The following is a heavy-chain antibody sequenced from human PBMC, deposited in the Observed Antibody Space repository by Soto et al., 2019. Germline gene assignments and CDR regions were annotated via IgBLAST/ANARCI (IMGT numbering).Heavy chain of an antibody. D-gene: IGHD2-2*01. CDR3: ARGIRGPAAICNWFDP. J-gene: IGHJ5*02. V-gene: IGHV1-69*01. CDR1: GATFSSYA. Sequence: QVQLVQSGAEVKKPGSSVKVSCKASGATFSSYAISWVRQAPGQGLEWMGGIIPIFGTANYAQKFQGRVTITADESTSTAYMELSSLRSEDTAVYYCARGIRGPAAICNWFDPWGQGTLVTVSS. CDR2: IIPIFGTA.